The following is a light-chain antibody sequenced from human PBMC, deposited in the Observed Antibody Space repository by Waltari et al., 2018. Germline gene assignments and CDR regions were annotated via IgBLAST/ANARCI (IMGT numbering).Light chain of an antibody. Sequence: QSALTQPDPVSGSPGQSITISCTGTSSDVGGYNYVSWYQQHPGKAPKLMIYDVSNRPSGVSNRFSGSKSGNTASLTISGLQAEDEADYYCSSYTSSSTVVFGGGTKLTVL. CDR1: SSDVGGYNY. J-gene: IGLJ2*01. V-gene: IGLV2-14*03. CDR2: DVS. CDR3: SSYTSSSTVV.